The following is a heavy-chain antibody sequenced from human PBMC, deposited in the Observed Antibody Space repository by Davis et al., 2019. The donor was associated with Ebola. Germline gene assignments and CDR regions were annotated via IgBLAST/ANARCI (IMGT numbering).Heavy chain of an antibody. J-gene: IGHJ4*02. CDR2: IYYSGST. D-gene: IGHD1-26*01. CDR1: GGSISSSSYY. Sequence: MPSETLSLTCTVSGGSISSSSYYWGWIRQPPGKGLEWIGSIYYSGSTYYNPSLKSRVTISVDTSKNQFSLKLSSVTAADTAVYYCARAPGAGIDYWGQGTLVTVSS. CDR3: ARAPGAGIDY. V-gene: IGHV4-39*07.